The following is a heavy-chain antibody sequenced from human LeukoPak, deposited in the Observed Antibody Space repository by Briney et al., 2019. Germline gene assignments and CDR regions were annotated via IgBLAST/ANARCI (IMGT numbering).Heavy chain of an antibody. V-gene: IGHV3-7*03. Sequence: GGSLTLSRAASGFTFSSYWMNWARQAPGKGLEWVASINHNGNVNYYMDSVKGRFTISRDNAKNSLYLQMSNLRAEDTAVYFCARGGGLDVWGQGATVTVSS. CDR3: ARGGGLDV. CDR2: INHNGNVN. J-gene: IGHJ6*02. CDR1: GFTFSSYW. D-gene: IGHD3-16*01.